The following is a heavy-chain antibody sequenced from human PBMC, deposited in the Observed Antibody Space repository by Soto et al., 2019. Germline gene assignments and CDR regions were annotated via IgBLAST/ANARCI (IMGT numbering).Heavy chain of an antibody. J-gene: IGHJ4*02. V-gene: IGHV5-51*01. CDR1: GYIFSIYW. CDR2: IYPGDSDT. CDR3: TRLRGCTNGVCYTFDY. Sequence: PGESLKISCKVSGYIFSIYWIAWVRQMPGKGLEWMGTIYPGDSDTRYSPSFQGQVTISADTPTSTTYLQWSSLKASDNAIYYCTRLRGCTNGVCYTFDYWGQGTLVTVSS. D-gene: IGHD2-8*01.